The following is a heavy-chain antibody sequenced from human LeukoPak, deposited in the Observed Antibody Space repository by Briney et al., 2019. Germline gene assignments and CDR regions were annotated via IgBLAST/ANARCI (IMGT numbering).Heavy chain of an antibody. V-gene: IGHV4-34*01. CDR2: INHSGST. D-gene: IGHD3-10*01. CDR1: GGSFSGYY. CDR3: ARGLVVRGVSSFDY. Sequence: SETLSLTCAVYGGSFSGYYWSWIRQPPGKGLEWIGEINHSGSTNYNPSLKSRVTISVDTSKNQFSLKLSSVTAADTAVYYCARGLVVRGVSSFDYWGQGTLVTVSS. J-gene: IGHJ4*02.